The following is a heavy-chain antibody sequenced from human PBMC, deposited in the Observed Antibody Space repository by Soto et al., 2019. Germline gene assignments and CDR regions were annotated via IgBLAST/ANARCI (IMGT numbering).Heavy chain of an antibody. CDR3: ADRAIVGAVI. CDR1: GGSISNSTW. CDR2: IFHSGST. J-gene: IGHJ4*02. D-gene: IGHD1-26*01. Sequence: QVQLQESGPGLVKPSGTLSLTCAVFGGSISNSTWWTWVRQPPGKGLDWIGEIFHSGSTNYNSSLMGRVTISVDQAINQFSLKLSSVSAAATAVYYCADRAIVGAVIWGQGTLVTVSS. V-gene: IGHV4-4*02.